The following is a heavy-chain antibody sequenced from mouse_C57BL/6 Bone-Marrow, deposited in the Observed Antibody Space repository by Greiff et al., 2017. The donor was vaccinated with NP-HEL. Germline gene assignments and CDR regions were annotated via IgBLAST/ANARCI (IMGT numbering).Heavy chain of an antibody. D-gene: IGHD1-1*01. CDR2: INPNNGGT. Sequence: EVQLQQSGPELVKPGASVKISCKASGYTFTDYYMNWVKQSHGQSLEWIGDINPNNGGTSYNQKFKGKATLTVDKSSSTAYMELRSLTSEDSAVYYCAPGIYYYGINFGAMDYWGQGTSVTVSA. V-gene: IGHV1-26*01. CDR1: GYTFTDYY. CDR3: APGIYYYGINFGAMDY. J-gene: IGHJ4*01.